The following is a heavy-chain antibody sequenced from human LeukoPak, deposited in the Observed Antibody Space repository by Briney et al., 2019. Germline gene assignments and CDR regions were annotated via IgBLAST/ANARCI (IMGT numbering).Heavy chain of an antibody. CDR1: GYTFTSYY. CDR3: ARTDYYNSSGYLPGAFDI. J-gene: IGHJ3*02. D-gene: IGHD3-22*01. Sequence: ASVKVSCKASGYTFTSYYMHWVRQAPGQGLEWMGIINPSGGSTSYAQKFQGRVTMTRDTSTSTVYMELSSLRSEDTAVYYCARTDYYNSSGYLPGAFDIWGQGTMVTVSS. V-gene: IGHV1-46*01. CDR2: INPSGGST.